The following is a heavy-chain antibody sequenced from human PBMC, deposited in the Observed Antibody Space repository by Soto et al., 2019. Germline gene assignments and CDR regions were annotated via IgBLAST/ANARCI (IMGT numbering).Heavy chain of an antibody. Sequence: SLRLSCAASGFTFDDYAMHWVRQAPGKGLEWVSGISWNSGSIGYADSVKGRSTIPRDNAKNSLYLQMNSLRAEDTALYYCAKDMSSSWYPEYYYGMDVWGQGTTVTVSS. D-gene: IGHD6-13*01. V-gene: IGHV3-9*01. CDR2: ISWNSGSI. J-gene: IGHJ6*02. CDR3: AKDMSSSWYPEYYYGMDV. CDR1: GFTFDDYA.